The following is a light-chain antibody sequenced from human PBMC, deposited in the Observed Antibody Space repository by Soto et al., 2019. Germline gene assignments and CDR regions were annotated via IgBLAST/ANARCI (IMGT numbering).Light chain of an antibody. CDR1: QSLLQSNGYSY. CDR2: LGS. CDR3: MQALQTPT. J-gene: IGKJ2*01. Sequence: DIVMTQSPLSLPVTPGEPASISCRSSQSLLQSNGYSYLDWYLQKPGQSPQLLIYLGSNRASGVPDRFGGSGSGTDFTLKISSVEAEDVGVYYCMQALQTPTFGQGTKLEIK. V-gene: IGKV2-28*01.